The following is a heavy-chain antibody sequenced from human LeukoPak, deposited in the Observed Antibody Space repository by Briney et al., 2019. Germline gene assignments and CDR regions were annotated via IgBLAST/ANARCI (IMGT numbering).Heavy chain of an antibody. CDR1: GFTVSSNY. V-gene: IGHV3-66*01. J-gene: IGHJ6*02. D-gene: IGHD3-10*01. Sequence: GGSLRLSCAASGFTVSSNYMSWVRQAPGKGLEWVSVLYTVGNAYYADSVKGRFTFSRDTSKNRLYLQMNSLRAEDTAVYYCARDRLFGSPGGMDVWGQGTTVTVSS. CDR2: LYTVGNA. CDR3: ARDRLFGSPGGMDV.